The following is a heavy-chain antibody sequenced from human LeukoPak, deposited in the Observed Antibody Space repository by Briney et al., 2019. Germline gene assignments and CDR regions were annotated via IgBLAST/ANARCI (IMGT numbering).Heavy chain of an antibody. J-gene: IGHJ4*02. D-gene: IGHD3-22*01. Sequence: ASVKVSCKASGSTFTGYYMHWVRQAPGQGLEWMGRINPNSGGTNYAQKFQGRVTMTRDTSISTAYMEPSRLRSDDTAVYYCASPVDSYYYDSSGYYWDYWGQGTLVTVSS. CDR3: ASPVDSYYYDSSGYYWDY. CDR2: INPNSGGT. V-gene: IGHV1-2*06. CDR1: GSTFTGYY.